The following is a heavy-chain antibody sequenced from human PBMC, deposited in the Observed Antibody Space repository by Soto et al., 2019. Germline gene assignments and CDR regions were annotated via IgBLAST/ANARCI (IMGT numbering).Heavy chain of an antibody. CDR2: INHSGST. J-gene: IGHJ5*02. V-gene: IGHV4-34*01. CDR1: GGSFSGYY. D-gene: IGHD3-3*01. CDR3: ARGPNELRFWKGGWFDP. Sequence: PSETLSLTCAVYGGSFSGYYWSWIRQPPGKGLEWIGEINHSGSTNYNPSLKSRVTISVDTSKNQFSLKLSSVTAADTAVYYCARGPNELRFWKGGWFDPWGQGPLVTVSS.